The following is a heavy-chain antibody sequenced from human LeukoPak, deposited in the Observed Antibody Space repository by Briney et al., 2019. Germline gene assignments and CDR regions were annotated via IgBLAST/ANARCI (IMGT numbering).Heavy chain of an antibody. D-gene: IGHD3-10*01. CDR1: GFTFSNAW. CDR2: IKQDGSEK. CDR3: ARVGYGSENYYYYYMDV. J-gene: IGHJ6*03. V-gene: IGHV3-7*01. Sequence: PGGSLRLSCAASGFTFSNAWMSWVRQAPGKGLEWVANIKQDGSEKYYVDSVKGRFTISRDNAKNSLYPQMNSLRAEDTAVYYCARVGYGSENYYYYYMDVWGKGTTVTVSS.